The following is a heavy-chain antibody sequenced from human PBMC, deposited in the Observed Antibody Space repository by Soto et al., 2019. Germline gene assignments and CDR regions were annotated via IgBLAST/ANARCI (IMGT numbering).Heavy chain of an antibody. J-gene: IGHJ6*02. CDR2: VSYDGNHK. D-gene: IGHD6-13*01. V-gene: IGHV3-30*18. CDR1: GFTFRSFG. CDR3: AKDVGQQLVLNYGMDV. Sequence: QVPLVESGGGVIQPGTSLSLSCGSSGFTFRSFGMYWVRQAAGKGLEWVAVVSYDGNHKYYADSVKGRFTVSRDNAKNMLYLQMNSLRGERTAVYYCAKDVGQQLVLNYGMDVWGQGTTVTVSS.